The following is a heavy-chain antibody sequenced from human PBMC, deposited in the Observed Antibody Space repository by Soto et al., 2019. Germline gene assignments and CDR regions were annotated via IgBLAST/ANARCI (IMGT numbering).Heavy chain of an antibody. V-gene: IGHV3-23*01. D-gene: IGHD3-22*01. CDR3: AKGKVVIVGPFDI. CDR2: LSGSGGST. Sequence: EVQLLESGGGLVQPGGSLRLSCAASGFTFSSYAMSWVRQAPGKGLEWVSALSGSGGSTYYADSVKGRFTISRDNSKNTLYLQMNGLRAEGTAVYYRAKGKVVIVGPFDIWGQGTMVTVSS. J-gene: IGHJ3*02. CDR1: GFTFSSYA.